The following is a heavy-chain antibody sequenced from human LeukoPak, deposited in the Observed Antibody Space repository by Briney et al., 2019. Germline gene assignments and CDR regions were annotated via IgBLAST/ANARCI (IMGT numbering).Heavy chain of an antibody. CDR1: GGSISSSPYY. D-gene: IGHD6-13*01. V-gene: IGHV4-39*07. CDR3: ARGLAAAGTGTNYMDV. Sequence: SETLSLTCTVSGGSISSSPYYWGWIPQPPGKGLEWIGEINHSGSTNYNPSLKSRVTISVDTSKNQFSLKLSSVTAADTAVYYCARGLAAAGTGTNYMDVWGKGTTVTVSS. J-gene: IGHJ6*03. CDR2: INHSGST.